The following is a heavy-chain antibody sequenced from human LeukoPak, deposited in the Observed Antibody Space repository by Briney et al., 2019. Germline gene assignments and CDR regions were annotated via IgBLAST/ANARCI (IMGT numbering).Heavy chain of an antibody. J-gene: IGHJ6*02. D-gene: IGHD6-13*01. CDR1: GYSFTSYV. Sequence: ASVKVSFTSSGYSFTSYVMHWGRQAPGQRLEWMGWTNTANGNTKYSQEFQGRVTITRDTSASTAHMELSSLRSEDMAVYYCARGIAAANTDGYYGMDVWGQGTTVTVSS. V-gene: IGHV1-3*02. CDR2: TNTANGNT. CDR3: ARGIAAANTDGYYGMDV.